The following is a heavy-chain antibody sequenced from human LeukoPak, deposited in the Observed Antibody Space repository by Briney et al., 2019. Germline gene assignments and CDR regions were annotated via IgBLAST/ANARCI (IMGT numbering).Heavy chain of an antibody. J-gene: IGHJ4*02. Sequence: SQTLSLTCTVSGGSISSGSYYWSWIRQPAGKGLEWIGRIYTSGSTNYNPSLKSRVTISVDTSKNQFSLKLSSVTAADTAVYYCARLLAAAVSDWGQGTLVTVSS. CDR1: GGSISSGSYY. CDR2: IYTSGST. V-gene: IGHV4-61*02. D-gene: IGHD6-13*01. CDR3: ARLLAAAVSD.